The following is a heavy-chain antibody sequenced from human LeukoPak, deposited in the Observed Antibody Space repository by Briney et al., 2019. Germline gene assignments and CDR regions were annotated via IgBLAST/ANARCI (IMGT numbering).Heavy chain of an antibody. V-gene: IGHV3-33*06. CDR3: AKDRYFDWFFWFDP. CDR2: IWYDGSNK. J-gene: IGHJ5*02. Sequence: GGSLRLSCAASGFTFSSYGMHWVRQAPGKGLEWVAVIWYDGSNKYYADSVKGRFTISRDNSKNTLYLQMNSLRAEDTAVYYCAKDRYFDWFFWFDPWGQGTLVTVSS. D-gene: IGHD3-9*01. CDR1: GFTFSSYG.